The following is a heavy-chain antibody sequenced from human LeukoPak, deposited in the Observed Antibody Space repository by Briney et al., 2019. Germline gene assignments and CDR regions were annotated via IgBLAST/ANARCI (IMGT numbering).Heavy chain of an antibody. CDR3: ARDHPWIPYYGMDV. Sequence: GGSLRLSCAASGFTFSSYSMNWVRQAPGKGLEWVSYISSSSSTIYYADSVKGRFTISRDNAKNSLYLQMNSLRAEDTVVYYCARDHPWIPYYGMDVWGQGTTVTVSS. V-gene: IGHV3-48*01. CDR2: ISSSSSTI. J-gene: IGHJ6*02. CDR1: GFTFSSYS. D-gene: IGHD5-18*01.